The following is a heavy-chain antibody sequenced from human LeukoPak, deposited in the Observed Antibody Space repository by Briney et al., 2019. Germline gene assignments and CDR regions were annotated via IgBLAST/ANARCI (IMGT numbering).Heavy chain of an antibody. CDR3: ARTSIYYDSSGYRS. CDR1: GGSFSGYY. Sequence: SETLSLTCAVYGGSFSGYYWSWIRLPPGKGQEWIGEINHSGSTNYNPSLKSRVTISVDTSKNQFSLKLSSVTAADTAVYYCARTSIYYDSSGYRSWGQGTLVTVSS. J-gene: IGHJ5*02. V-gene: IGHV4-34*01. D-gene: IGHD3-22*01. CDR2: INHSGST.